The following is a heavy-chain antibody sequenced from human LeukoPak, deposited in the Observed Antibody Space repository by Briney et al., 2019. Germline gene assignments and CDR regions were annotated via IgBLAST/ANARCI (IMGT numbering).Heavy chain of an antibody. CDR1: GFTFSSYG. V-gene: IGHV3-30*18. D-gene: IGHD3-22*01. J-gene: IGHJ3*02. CDR2: ISYDGSNK. Sequence: PGRSLRLSCAASGFTFSSYGMHWVRQAPGKGLEWVAVISYDGSNKYYADSVKGRFTISRDNSKNTLYLQMNSLRAVDTAVYYCANVPSYYYDSSGQYAFDIWGQGTMVTVSS. CDR3: ANVPSYYYDSSGQYAFDI.